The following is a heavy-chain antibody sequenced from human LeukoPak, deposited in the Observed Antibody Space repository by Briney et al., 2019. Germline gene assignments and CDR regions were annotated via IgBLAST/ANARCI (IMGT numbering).Heavy chain of an antibody. V-gene: IGHV1-2*06. D-gene: IGHD6-13*01. CDR3: ARGRYSSSWYEFDY. Sequence: ASVKASCKASGCTFTGYYMHWVRQAPGQGLEWMGRINPNRGGTNYAQKFQGRVTMTRDTSISTAYMELSRLRSDDTAVYYCARGRYSSSWYEFDYWGQGTLVTVSS. J-gene: IGHJ4*02. CDR2: INPNRGGT. CDR1: GCTFTGYY.